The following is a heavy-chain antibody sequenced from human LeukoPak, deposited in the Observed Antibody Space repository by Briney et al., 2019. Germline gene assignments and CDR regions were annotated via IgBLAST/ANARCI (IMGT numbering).Heavy chain of an antibody. D-gene: IGHD2-15*01. J-gene: IGHJ3*02. Sequence: PGGSLRLSCAASGFTLSSFEMNWVRQAPGKGLEWVSYISSSGTTIYYADSVEGRFTISRDNAKNSLYLQMNSLRAEDTAVYYCAKTQGDIVVVVAAKALYDAFDIWGQGTMVTVSS. V-gene: IGHV3-48*03. CDR2: ISSSGTTI. CDR1: GFTLSSFE. CDR3: AKTQGDIVVVVAAKALYDAFDI.